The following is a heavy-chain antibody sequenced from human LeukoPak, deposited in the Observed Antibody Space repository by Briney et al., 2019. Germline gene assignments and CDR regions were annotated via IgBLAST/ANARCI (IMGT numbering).Heavy chain of an antibody. V-gene: IGHV6-1*01. J-gene: IGHJ3*02. D-gene: IGHD2-15*01. CDR2: TYYRSKWYN. CDR1: GDSVSSNSAA. CDR3: ARGGAGGRAFDI. Sequence: SQTLSLTCAISGDSVSSNSAAWNWIRQSPARGLEWLGRTYYRSKWYNDYAVSVKSRLTINPDTSKNQFSLQLNSVTPDDKAVYYCARGGAGGRAFDIWGQGTMVTVSS.